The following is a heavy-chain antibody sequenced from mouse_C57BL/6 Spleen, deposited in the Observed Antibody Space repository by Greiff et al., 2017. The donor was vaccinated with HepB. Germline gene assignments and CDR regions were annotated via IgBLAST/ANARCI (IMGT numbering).Heavy chain of an antibody. Sequence: VKLMESGPELVKPGASVKISCKASGYAFSSSWMNWVKQRPGKGLEWIGRIYPGDGDTNYNGKFKGKATLTADKSSSTAYMQLSSLTSEDSAVYFCLTGRAYWGQGTLVTVSA. V-gene: IGHV1-82*01. J-gene: IGHJ3*01. CDR1: GYAFSSSW. CDR3: LTGRAY. CDR2: IYPGDGDT. D-gene: IGHD4-1*01.